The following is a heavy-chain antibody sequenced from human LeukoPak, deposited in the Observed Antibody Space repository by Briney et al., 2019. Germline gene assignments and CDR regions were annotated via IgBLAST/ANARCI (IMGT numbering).Heavy chain of an antibody. J-gene: IGHJ4*02. D-gene: IGHD3-9*01. CDR3: ARGFNYDILTGFDY. CDR1: GYTFTSYY. Sequence: GPVKVSCKASGYTFTSYYMQWVRQAPGQGLEWMGEINPSGGSTNYAQKFQGRVTMTRDTSTSTVYMELSSLRSEDTAVYYCARGFNYDILTGFDYWGQGTLVTVSS. CDR2: INPSGGST. V-gene: IGHV1-46*01.